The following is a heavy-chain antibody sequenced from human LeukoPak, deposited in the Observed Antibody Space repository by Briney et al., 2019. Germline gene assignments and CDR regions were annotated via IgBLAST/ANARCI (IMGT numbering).Heavy chain of an antibody. Sequence: SETLSLTCTVSGGSISSYYWSWIRQPPGKGLEWIGYIHYSGSTNYNPSLKSRVTISVDTSKNQFSLKLSSVTAADTAVYYCARIAVVVAATRDYYYYMDVWGKGTTVTVSS. CDR2: IHYSGST. V-gene: IGHV4-59*08. CDR1: GGSISSYY. D-gene: IGHD2-15*01. CDR3: ARIAVVVAATRDYYYYMDV. J-gene: IGHJ6*03.